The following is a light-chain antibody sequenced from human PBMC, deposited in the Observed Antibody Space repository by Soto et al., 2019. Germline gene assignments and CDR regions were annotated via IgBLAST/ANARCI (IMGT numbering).Light chain of an antibody. J-gene: IGKJ1*01. Sequence: EIVLTQSPGTLSLSPGERATLSCRASQSVSSNLAWYQQKPGQAPRLLIYGASTRATGIPARFSGSGSGTEFTLTISRLEPEDFAVYYCQHYGSSPETFGQGTKVDIK. CDR1: QSVSSN. CDR2: GAS. CDR3: QHYGSSPET. V-gene: IGKV3-20*01.